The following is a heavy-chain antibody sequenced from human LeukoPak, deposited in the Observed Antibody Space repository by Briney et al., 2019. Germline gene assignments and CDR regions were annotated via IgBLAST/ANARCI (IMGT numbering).Heavy chain of an antibody. V-gene: IGHV1-24*01. D-gene: IGHD3-22*01. CDR2: FDPEDGET. CDR1: GYALTELS. CDR3: AKDGSPPYYYDSSGYKNDAFDI. J-gene: IGHJ3*02. Sequence: ASVKVSCKVSGYALTELSMHWVRQAPGKGLEWMGGFDPEDGETIYAQKFQGRVTMTEDTSTDTAYMELSSLRSEDTAVYYCAKDGSPPYYYDSSGYKNDAFDIWGQGTMVTVSS.